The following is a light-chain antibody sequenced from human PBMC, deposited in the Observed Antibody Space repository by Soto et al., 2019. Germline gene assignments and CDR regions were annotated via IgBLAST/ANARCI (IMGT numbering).Light chain of an antibody. CDR3: LQYNTYPWS. CDR2: AAS. Sequence: DIQMTQSPSSLSASVGDRVTITCRASQGIRNDLDWFQQKPAKAPERLIYAASSLQSGVPSRFTGSGSRTGCTITNCSLQAEEFATYYWLQYNTYPWSFGQGTEVEIK. J-gene: IGKJ1*01. CDR1: QGIRND. V-gene: IGKV1-17*01.